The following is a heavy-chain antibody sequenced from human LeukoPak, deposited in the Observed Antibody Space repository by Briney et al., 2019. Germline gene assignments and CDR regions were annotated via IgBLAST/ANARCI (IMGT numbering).Heavy chain of an antibody. CDR1: GGPISSYY. CDR2: IYYSGST. CDR3: ARDLAAAGTRWFDP. V-gene: IGHV4-59*01. J-gene: IGHJ5*02. D-gene: IGHD6-13*01. Sequence: PSETLSLTCTVSGGPISSYYWSWIRQPPGKGLEWIGYIYYSGSTNYNPSLKSRVTISVDTSKNQFSLKLSSVTAADTAVYYCARDLAAAGTRWFDPWGQGTLVTVSS.